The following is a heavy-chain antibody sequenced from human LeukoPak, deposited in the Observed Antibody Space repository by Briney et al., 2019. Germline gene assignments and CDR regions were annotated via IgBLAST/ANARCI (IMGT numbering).Heavy chain of an antibody. D-gene: IGHD2-15*01. Sequence: PSETLSLTCTVSGGSISSGDYYWSWIRQPPGKGLEWIGYIYYSGSTYYNPSLKSRVTISVDTSKNQFSLKLSSVTAADTAVYYCAREGSKAVYGMDVWGQGTTVTVSS. CDR2: IYYSGST. V-gene: IGHV4-30-4*01. J-gene: IGHJ6*02. CDR1: GGSISSGDYY. CDR3: AREGSKAVYGMDV.